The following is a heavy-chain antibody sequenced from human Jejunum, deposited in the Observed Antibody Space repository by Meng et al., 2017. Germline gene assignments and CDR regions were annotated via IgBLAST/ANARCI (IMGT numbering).Heavy chain of an antibody. Sequence: SETLSLTCTVSGDSVSSDNYYWSWIRQPPGKGLEWLGYVYYSGHTDYNPSLKSRLSISIDTSKNHFSLKLRSVTAADTAVYYCARTPLYGGGYYFDPWGQGALVTVSS. J-gene: IGHJ4*02. D-gene: IGHD1-26*01. V-gene: IGHV4-61*03. CDR3: ARTPLYGGGYYFDP. CDR2: VYYSGHT. CDR1: GDSVSSDNYY.